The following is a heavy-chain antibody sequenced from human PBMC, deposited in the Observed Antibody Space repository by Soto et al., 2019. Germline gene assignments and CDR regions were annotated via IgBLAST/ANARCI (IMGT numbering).Heavy chain of an antibody. CDR2: IYYSGST. D-gene: IGHD3-22*01. V-gene: IGHV4-59*01. J-gene: IGHJ3*02. Sequence: TVAGGYIIDFCWRRIRKKQGKGLEWIGYIYYSGSTNYNPSLKSRVTISVDTSKNQFSLKLSSVTAADTAVYYCARDMEAGYYDSSGYYYLSRGAFDIWGQGTMVTVSS. CDR3: ARDMEAGYYDSSGYYYLSRGAFDI. CDR1: GGYIIDFC.